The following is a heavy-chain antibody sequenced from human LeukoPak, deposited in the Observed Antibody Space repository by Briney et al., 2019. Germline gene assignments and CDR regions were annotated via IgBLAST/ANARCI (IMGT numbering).Heavy chain of an antibody. D-gene: IGHD3-10*01. J-gene: IGHJ4*02. CDR2: IRYDWSNK. CDR3: TTDRPSTGGGVITH. CDR1: GFSFISYG. Sequence: RGALRLSCAESGFSFISYGMRWVRQAPGKGLEWVAFIRYDWSNKYYADSVNGRFPISRYNSKNTLYLQMKSLKTEATAVYYCTTDRPSTGGGVITHWGQGTLVTVSS. V-gene: IGHV3-30*02.